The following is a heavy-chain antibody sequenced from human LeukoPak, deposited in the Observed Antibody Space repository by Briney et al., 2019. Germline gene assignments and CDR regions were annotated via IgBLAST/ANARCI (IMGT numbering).Heavy chain of an antibody. CDR2: ISAYNGNT. D-gene: IGHD3-22*01. Sequence: GASVKVSCKASGYTFTSYGISWVRRAPGQGLEWMGWISAYNGNTNYAQKLQGRVTMTTDTSTSTAYMELRSLRSDDTAVYYCARDPGNDSSGYYYRFDYWGQGTLVTVSS. CDR3: ARDPGNDSSGYYYRFDY. V-gene: IGHV1-18*01. CDR1: GYTFTSYG. J-gene: IGHJ4*02.